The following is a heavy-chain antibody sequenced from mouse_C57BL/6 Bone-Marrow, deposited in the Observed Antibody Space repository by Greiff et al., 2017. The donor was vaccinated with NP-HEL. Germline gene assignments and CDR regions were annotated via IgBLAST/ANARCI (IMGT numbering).Heavy chain of an antibody. CDR3: AREDYETDY. J-gene: IGHJ2*01. V-gene: IGHV5-4*01. CDR1: GFTFSSYA. D-gene: IGHD2-4*01. Sequence: EVKLQESGGGLVKPGGSLKLSCAASGFTFSSYAMSWVRQTPEKRLEWVATISDGGSYTYYPDNVKGRFTISRDNAKNNLYLQMSHLKSEDTAMYYCAREDYETDYWGQGTTLTVSS. CDR2: ISDGGSYT.